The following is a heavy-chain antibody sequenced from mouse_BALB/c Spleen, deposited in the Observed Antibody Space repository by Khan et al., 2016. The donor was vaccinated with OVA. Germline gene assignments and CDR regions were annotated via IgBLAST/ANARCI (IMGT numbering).Heavy chain of an antibody. D-gene: IGHD2-3*01. CDR1: GFSLTSYG. CDR2: IWAGGST. V-gene: IGHV2-9*02. CDR3: ARFYDPYYAMDY. J-gene: IGHJ4*01. Sequence: QVQLKQSGPGLVAPSQSLSITCTVSGFSLTSYGLNWVRQPPGNGLEWLGVIWAGGSTNYNSALMSRLSISQDNSKSQVFLKMNSLQTDDTAMYYCARFYDPYYAMDYWGQGTSVTVSS.